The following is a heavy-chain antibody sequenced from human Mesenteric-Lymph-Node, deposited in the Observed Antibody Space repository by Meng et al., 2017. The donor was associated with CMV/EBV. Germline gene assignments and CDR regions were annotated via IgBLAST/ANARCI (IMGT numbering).Heavy chain of an antibody. D-gene: IGHD3-22*01. CDR1: GYTFITYG. J-gene: IGHJ4*02. CDR2: ISAYNGNT. V-gene: IGHV1-18*01. Sequence: GGSLRLSCKASGYTFITYGISWVRQAPGQGLEWMGWISAYNGNTNSAQNLQGRVTMTTDTSTSTAYMELRSLRSDDTAVYYCARSHYYYDDSGYYGFDYWGQGTLVTVSS. CDR3: ARSHYYYDDSGYYGFDY.